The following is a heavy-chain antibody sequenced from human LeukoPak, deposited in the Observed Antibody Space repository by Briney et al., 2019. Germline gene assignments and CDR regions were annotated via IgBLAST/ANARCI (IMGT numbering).Heavy chain of an antibody. CDR2: ISYDGSNK. V-gene: IGHV3-30*03. CDR1: GFTFSSYG. CDR3: ARRGTPNAFDL. J-gene: IGHJ3*01. D-gene: IGHD3-16*01. Sequence: GGSLRLSCAAPGFTFSSYGMHWVRQAPGKGLEWVVVISYDGSNKYYADSVKGRFTISRDNSKNTMYLQMNNLRAEDTAVYYCARRGTPNAFDLWGQGTMVTVSS.